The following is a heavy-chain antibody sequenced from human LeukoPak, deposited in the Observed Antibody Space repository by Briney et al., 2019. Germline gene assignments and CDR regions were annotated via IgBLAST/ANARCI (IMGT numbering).Heavy chain of an antibody. D-gene: IGHD2-15*01. CDR2: IDPCDSYT. CDR3: ARQGNGYSSGGSCGNWFDP. J-gene: IGHJ5*02. CDR1: GYIFTSYW. V-gene: IGHV5-10-1*01. Sequence: GKSLRISCKGSGYIFTSYWISWVRHMAGKGLEWMGRIDPCDSYTNYSPSFQGHVTISADKSISTAYLQWSSLKASDTAMYYCARQGNGYSSGGSCGNWFDPWGQGTLVTVSS.